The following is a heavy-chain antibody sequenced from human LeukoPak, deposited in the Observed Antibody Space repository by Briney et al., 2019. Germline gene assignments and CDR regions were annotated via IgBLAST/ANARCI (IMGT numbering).Heavy chain of an antibody. J-gene: IGHJ4*02. Sequence: PGGSLRLSCAASGFTFGSYNMNWVRQAPGKGLEWVSSISTSSSYIYYADSVKGRFTISRDNSKNTLYLQMNSLRAEDTAVYYCAKGVQLERWVSEYYFDYWGQGTLVTVSS. CDR1: GFTFGSYN. CDR2: ISTSSSYI. D-gene: IGHD1-1*01. V-gene: IGHV3-21*01. CDR3: AKGVQLERWVSEYYFDY.